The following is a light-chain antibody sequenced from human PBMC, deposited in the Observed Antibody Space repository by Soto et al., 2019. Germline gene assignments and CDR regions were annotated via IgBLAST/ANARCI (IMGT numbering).Light chain of an antibody. V-gene: IGKV2-40*01. J-gene: IGKJ4*01. Sequence: DIVMTQTPLSLTVTPGEPSSISCRSTQSLLDSDDGNNHLDWYLQKPGQSPKLLIYTVSYRASGVPDRFSGSGSGTDFTLKISRVEAEDVGVYYCMQRIEFPLTFGGGTKVEIK. CDR3: MQRIEFPLT. CDR2: TVS. CDR1: QSLLDSDDGNNH.